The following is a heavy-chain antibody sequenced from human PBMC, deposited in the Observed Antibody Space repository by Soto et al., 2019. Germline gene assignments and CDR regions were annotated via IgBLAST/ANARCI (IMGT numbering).Heavy chain of an antibody. D-gene: IGHD3-10*01. CDR2: IIPILGIA. CDR3: ARAGGSGSFRYAFDI. J-gene: IGHJ3*02. V-gene: IGHV1-69*02. Sequence: QVQLVQSGAEVKKPGSSVKVSCKASGGTFSSYTISWLRQAPGQGLEWMGRIIPILGIANYAQKFQGRVTITADKATSTAYMELSSLRSEGTAVYCCARAGGSGSFRYAFDIWGQGTMVTVSS. CDR1: GGTFSSYT.